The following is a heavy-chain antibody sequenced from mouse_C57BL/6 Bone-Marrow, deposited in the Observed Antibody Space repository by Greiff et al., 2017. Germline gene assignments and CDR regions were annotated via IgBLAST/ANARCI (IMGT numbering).Heavy chain of an antibody. V-gene: IGHV1-81*01. CDR3: ARQGCMDY. Sequence: VQPQESGAELARPGASVKLFCKASGYTFTSYGISWVKQKTGQGFEWIGEIYPRSGNTYYNEKFKGKATLTADKSSSPACMELRSLTSEDSAVYFCARQGCMDYWGQGTSVTVSS. CDR2: IYPRSGNT. CDR1: GYTFTSYG. J-gene: IGHJ4*01.